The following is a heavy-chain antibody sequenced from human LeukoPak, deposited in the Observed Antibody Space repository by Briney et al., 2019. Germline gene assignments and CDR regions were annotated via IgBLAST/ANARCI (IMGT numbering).Heavy chain of an antibody. CDR1: GFTFTSHW. J-gene: IGHJ4*02. D-gene: IGHD1-20*01. CDR3: AASFRVTGTTYYY. CDR2: ISDDGKKA. V-gene: IGHV3-74*01. Sequence: GESLRLSCAESGFTFTSHWMHWVRQAPGKGLVWVSHISDDGKKANYADSVKGRFTISRDAAKNTLHLQMDSLRVEDTAVYYCAASFRVTGTTYYYWGQGTMVTVSS.